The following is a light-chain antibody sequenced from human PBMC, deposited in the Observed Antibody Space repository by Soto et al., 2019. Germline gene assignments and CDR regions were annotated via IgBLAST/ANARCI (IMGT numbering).Light chain of an antibody. CDR3: QSYDSSLSSSGV. Sequence: QSVLTQPPSVSGAPGQRVTISCTGSSSNIGAGYDVHWYQHLPGTAPKLLIYGNSNRPSGVPDRFSGSKSGTSASLAITGLQAEDEADYYCQSYDSSLSSSGVFGGGTKVTVL. J-gene: IGLJ3*02. CDR1: SSNIGAGYD. CDR2: GNS. V-gene: IGLV1-40*01.